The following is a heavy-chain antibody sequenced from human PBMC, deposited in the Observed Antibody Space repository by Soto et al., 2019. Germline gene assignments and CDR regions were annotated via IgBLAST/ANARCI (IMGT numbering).Heavy chain of an antibody. CDR1: GFSLSTTGEG. J-gene: IGHJ5*01. V-gene: IGHV2-5*02. CDR2: IYWDDDV. Sequence: GPTLVNPTPTLTLNCAFFGFSLSTTGEGVGWFRQPPGKAPEWLALIYWDDDVRYSPSLRNRLTITKDTSENQVVLTMTNIDPLDTATCCCIRRTVSNGAWLDAWGQGIMVTVSS. CDR3: IRRTVSNGAWLDA. D-gene: IGHD4-4*01.